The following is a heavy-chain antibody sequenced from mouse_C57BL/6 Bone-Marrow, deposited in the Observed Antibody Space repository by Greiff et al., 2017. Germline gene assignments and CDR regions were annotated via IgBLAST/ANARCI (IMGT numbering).Heavy chain of an antibody. CDR1: GYTFTSYG. Sequence: QVQLKESGAELARPGASVKLSCKASGYTFTSYGISWVKQRTGQGLEWIGELYPRSGNTYYNEKFKGKATLTADKSSRTAYMELRSLTSEDAAVYFCARQRLRKRGYAMDYWGQGTSVTVSS. D-gene: IGHD1-1*01. CDR2: LYPRSGNT. J-gene: IGHJ4*01. V-gene: IGHV1-81*01. CDR3: ARQRLRKRGYAMDY.